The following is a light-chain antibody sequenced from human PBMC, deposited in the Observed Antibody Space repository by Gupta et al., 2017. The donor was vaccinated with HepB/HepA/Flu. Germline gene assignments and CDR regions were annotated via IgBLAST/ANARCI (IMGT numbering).Light chain of an antibody. CDR2: DVN. CDR3: CSDAISDSYI. CDR1: SSNVGASNY. J-gene: IGLJ1*01. Sequence: QFALPQPRSVSGSPGRSVAVSCAGSSSNVGASNYVFWYQQHPVKAPQLIIYDVNNRPSGVPDRFSGSQADTTASLTISGRQDEEEADYYCCSDAISDSYIFGTGITLTVL. V-gene: IGLV2-11*02.